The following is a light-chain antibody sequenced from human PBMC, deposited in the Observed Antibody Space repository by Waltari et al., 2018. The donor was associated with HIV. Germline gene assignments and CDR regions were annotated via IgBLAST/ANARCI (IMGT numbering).Light chain of an antibody. V-gene: IGLV2-14*01. CDR1: SADVGGYTS. CDR2: EVT. Sequence: QSALTQPASVSGSPGQSITIPCTGPSADVGGYTSVSWYQQHPGKAPKLVIYEVTNRPSGVSNRFSGSKSGNTASLTISGLQAEDEADYYCYSYTNSHTRVFGTGTKVTVL. J-gene: IGLJ1*01. CDR3: YSYTNSHTRV.